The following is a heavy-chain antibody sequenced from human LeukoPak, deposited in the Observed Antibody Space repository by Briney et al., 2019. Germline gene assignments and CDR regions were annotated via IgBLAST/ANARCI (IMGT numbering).Heavy chain of an antibody. CDR2: MKQDGSEI. Sequence: GGSLRLSCAASGFTFSSYWMTWVRQAPGKGLEWVAYMKQDGSEIYYVDSVKGRFTNSRDNANNSLYLQMNSLRAEDTALYYCARGVYQFDYWGQGTLVTVSS. CDR3: ARGVYQFDY. V-gene: IGHV3-7*01. J-gene: IGHJ4*02. D-gene: IGHD3-16*02. CDR1: GFTFSSYW.